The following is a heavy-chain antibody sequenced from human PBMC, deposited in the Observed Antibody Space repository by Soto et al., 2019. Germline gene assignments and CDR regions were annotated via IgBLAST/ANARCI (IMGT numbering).Heavy chain of an antibody. CDR1: GGSISSGGYS. Sequence: QLQLQESGSGLVKPSQTLSLTCAVSGGSISSGGYSWSWIRQPPGKGLEWIGYIYHSGTTYYHPSLKTRVTISVDRSNTQFPLKLSSVTAADTAVYYCARVPSPWGQGTLGTVSS. V-gene: IGHV4-30-2*01. CDR3: ARVPSP. CDR2: IYHSGTT. J-gene: IGHJ5*02.